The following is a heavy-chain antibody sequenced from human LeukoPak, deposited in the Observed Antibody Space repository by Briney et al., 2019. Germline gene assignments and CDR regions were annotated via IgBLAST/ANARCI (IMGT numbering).Heavy chain of an antibody. Sequence: PGRSLRLSCAASGFTFSSYAMHWVRQAPGTGLEWVAVISYDGSNKYYADSVKGRFTISRDNSKDTLYLQMNSLRAGDTAVYYCAGYDSSGYYDAFDIWGQGTMVTVSS. CDR1: GFTFSSYA. CDR3: AGYDSSGYYDAFDI. J-gene: IGHJ3*02. V-gene: IGHV3-30-3*01. CDR2: ISYDGSNK. D-gene: IGHD3-22*01.